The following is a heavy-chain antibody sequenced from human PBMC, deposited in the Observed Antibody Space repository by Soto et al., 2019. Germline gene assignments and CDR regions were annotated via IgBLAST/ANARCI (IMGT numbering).Heavy chain of an antibody. V-gene: IGHV3-7*01. CDR3: ARQGGIAADWGGFDL. CDR1: GFTFSSYW. CDR2: IKQDGSEK. Sequence: EVQLVESGGGLVQPGGSLRLSCAASGFTFSSYWMSWVRQAPGKGLEWVANIKQDGSEKYYVDSVKGRFTNSRDHAQNSLYLQTTSLRAEDTAVDYCARQGGIAADWGGFDLWGRGTPVTVSS. J-gene: IGHJ2*01. D-gene: IGHD6-13*01.